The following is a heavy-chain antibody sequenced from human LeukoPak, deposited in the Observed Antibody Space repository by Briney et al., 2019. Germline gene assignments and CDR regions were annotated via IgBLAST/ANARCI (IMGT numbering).Heavy chain of an antibody. CDR2: VFYTGST. CDR1: DGSISSKIYY. D-gene: IGHD3-10*01. Sequence: SETLSLTCVVSDGSISSKIYYWGWIRQPPGKGLEWVGSVFYTGSTFYNPSLWSRVSMSVDVSKNQFSLNLRSVTAADTAVYYCARDPAFYGSGNKGGMDVWGQGTTVTVSS. V-gene: IGHV4-39*07. J-gene: IGHJ6*02. CDR3: ARDPAFYGSGNKGGMDV.